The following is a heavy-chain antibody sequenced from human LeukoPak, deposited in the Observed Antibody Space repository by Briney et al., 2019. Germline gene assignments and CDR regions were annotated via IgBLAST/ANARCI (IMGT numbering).Heavy chain of an antibody. Sequence: ASVKVSCKASGYTFTGYYMHWVRQAPGQGLEWMGWINPKSGGTNYAQKFQGRVTMTRDTSISTAYMELSRLRSDDTAVFYCARSQYSTRTNWFDPWGQGTLATVSS. CDR3: ARSQYSTRTNWFDP. V-gene: IGHV1-2*02. CDR2: INPKSGGT. J-gene: IGHJ5*02. D-gene: IGHD6-13*01. CDR1: GYTFTGYY.